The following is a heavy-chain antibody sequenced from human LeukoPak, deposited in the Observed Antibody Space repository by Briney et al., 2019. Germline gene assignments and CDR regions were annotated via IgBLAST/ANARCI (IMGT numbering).Heavy chain of an antibody. CDR3: VREGGHFDL. J-gene: IGHJ4*02. CDR1: GFSFSGYW. D-gene: IGHD3-16*01. Sequence: PGGSLRLSCAASGFSFSGYWMSWVRQTPGKGLEWVANIKQDGSVKNSVDSMKGRFTISRDNTKNSLYLEMNSLKAEDTAVYYCVREGGHFDLWGQGTLVTVSS. CDR2: IKQDGSVK. V-gene: IGHV3-7*03.